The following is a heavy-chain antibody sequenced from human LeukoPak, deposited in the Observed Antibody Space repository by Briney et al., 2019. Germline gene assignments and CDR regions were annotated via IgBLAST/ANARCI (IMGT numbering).Heavy chain of an antibody. Sequence: ASVKVSCKASGYTFTGYYMHWVRQAPGQGLEWMGWINPNSGGTNYAQKFQGRVTMTRDTSISTAYMELNRLRSDDTAVYYCARRAREYSHDAFDIWGQGTMVTVSS. CDR2: INPNSGGT. CDR1: GYTFTGYY. V-gene: IGHV1-2*02. J-gene: IGHJ3*02. CDR3: ARRAREYSHDAFDI. D-gene: IGHD5-18*01.